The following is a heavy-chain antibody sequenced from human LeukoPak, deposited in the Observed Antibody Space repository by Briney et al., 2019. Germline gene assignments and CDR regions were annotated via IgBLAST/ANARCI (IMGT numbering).Heavy chain of an antibody. D-gene: IGHD4-17*01. J-gene: IGHJ4*02. Sequence: SVRQAPGKGLEWVALISFDGSNSYYADSVKGRFTISRDNSKNTLYLQMSSLRAEDAAVYYCVKENYGDYGEFDYWGQGTLVTVSS. CDR3: VKENYGDYGEFDY. V-gene: IGHV3-30-3*02. CDR2: ISFDGSNS.